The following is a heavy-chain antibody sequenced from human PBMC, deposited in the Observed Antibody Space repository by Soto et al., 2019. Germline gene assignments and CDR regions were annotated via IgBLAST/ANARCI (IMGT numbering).Heavy chain of an antibody. Sequence: PSETLSLTCTVSGGSISSGGYYWSWIRQHPGKGLEWIGYIYYSGSTYYNPSLKSRVTISVDTSKNQFSLKLSSVTAADTAVYYCARAPPYYYYYGMDVWGQGTTVTVS. CDR3: ARAPPYYYYYGMDV. CDR2: IYYSGST. V-gene: IGHV4-31*03. CDR1: GGSISSGGYY. J-gene: IGHJ6*02.